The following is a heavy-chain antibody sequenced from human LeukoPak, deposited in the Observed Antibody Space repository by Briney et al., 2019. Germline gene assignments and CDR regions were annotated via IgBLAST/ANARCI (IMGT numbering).Heavy chain of an antibody. CDR2: ISGSGSGGST. CDR1: GFTFSSYW. V-gene: IGHV3-23*01. CDR3: AKSGYNRFDY. D-gene: IGHD5-24*01. J-gene: IGHJ4*02. Sequence: GGSLRLSCAASGFTFSSYWMHWVRQAPGKGLVWVSRISGSGSGGSTYYADSVKGRFTISKDNSKNTLYLQMNSLRAEDTAVYYCAKSGYNRFDYWGQGTLLTVSS.